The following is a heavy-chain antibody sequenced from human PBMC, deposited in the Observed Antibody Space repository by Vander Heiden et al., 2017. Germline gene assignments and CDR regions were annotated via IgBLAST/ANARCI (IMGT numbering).Heavy chain of an antibody. D-gene: IGHD1-26*01. Sequence: QGQVVHSGAEVKKPGAAVRVSCQPSGSTFNTYAINWVRQASGQGLEWMGWMDPKTGETGYAQRFQGRVTMTRNISRSTAYMELSGLRSEDTAVYFCARVARFAGSYYNYFDTWGQGSLVTVSS. CDR2: MDPKTGET. J-gene: IGHJ4*02. CDR1: GSTFNTYA. V-gene: IGHV1-8*01. CDR3: ARVARFAGSYYNYFDT.